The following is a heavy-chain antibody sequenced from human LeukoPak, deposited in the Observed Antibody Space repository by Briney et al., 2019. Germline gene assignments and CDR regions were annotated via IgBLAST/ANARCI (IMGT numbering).Heavy chain of an antibody. J-gene: IGHJ4*02. D-gene: IGHD2-21*01. CDR1: GFTFSSYA. CDR2: ISGSGGST. Sequence: PGGSLRLSCAASGFTFSSYAMSWVRQAPGKGLEWVSAISGSGGSTYYADSVKSRFTISRDNSKNTLYLQMNSLRAEDTAVYYCAKDLHIVVVIATRDFDYWGQGTLVTVSS. V-gene: IGHV3-23*01. CDR3: AKDLHIVVVIATRDFDY.